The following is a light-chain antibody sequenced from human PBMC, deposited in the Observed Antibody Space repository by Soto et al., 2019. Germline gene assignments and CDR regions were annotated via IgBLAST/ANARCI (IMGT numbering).Light chain of an antibody. CDR2: DAS. Sequence: EIVLTQSPATLSLSPGERATLSCRASQSVSSYLAWYQQKPGQAPRLLIYDASNRATGIPARFSGSGSGTDFTLTNSSLEPEDFAVYYCQRRSNWPVSFGPGTKGDIK. J-gene: IGKJ3*01. V-gene: IGKV3-11*01. CDR3: QRRSNWPVS. CDR1: QSVSSY.